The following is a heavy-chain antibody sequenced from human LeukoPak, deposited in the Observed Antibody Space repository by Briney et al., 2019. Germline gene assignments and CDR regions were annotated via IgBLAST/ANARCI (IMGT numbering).Heavy chain of an antibody. D-gene: IGHD3-10*01. CDR3: ARQDVVRGVRPFYWFDP. J-gene: IGHJ5*02. CDR2: MNPNSGNT. V-gene: IGHV1-8*01. CDR1: GYTFTSYD. Sequence: ASVRVSCKASGYTFTSYDINWVRQATGQGLEWMGWMNPNSGNTGYAQKFQGRVTMTRNTSISTAYMELSSLRSEDTAVYYCARQDVVRGVRPFYWFDPWGQGTLVTVSS.